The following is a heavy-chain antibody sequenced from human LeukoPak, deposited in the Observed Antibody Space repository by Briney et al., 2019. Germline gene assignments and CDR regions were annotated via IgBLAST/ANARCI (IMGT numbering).Heavy chain of an antibody. D-gene: IGHD5-24*01. J-gene: IGHJ3*02. Sequence: GGSLRLSCAASGFTFSSYAMHWVRQAPGKGLEWVAVIPYAGSNEHYADSVKGRFTISRDNSKNTLFLQMNSLRAEDTAVYYCARGDFRWEMATTIAFDIWGQGTMVTVSS. CDR1: GFTFSSYA. CDR2: IPYAGSNE. CDR3: ARGDFRWEMATTIAFDI. V-gene: IGHV3-30*04.